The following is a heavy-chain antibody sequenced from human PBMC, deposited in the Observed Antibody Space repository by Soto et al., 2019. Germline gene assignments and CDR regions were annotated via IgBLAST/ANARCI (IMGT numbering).Heavy chain of an antibody. V-gene: IGHV1-3*01. D-gene: IGHD2-2*01. J-gene: IGHJ6*02. CDR2: INAGNGNT. CDR1: GYTFTSYA. Sequence: SVKVSCKASGYTFTSYAMHWVRQAPVQRLEWMGWINAGNGNTKYSQKFQGRVTITRDTSASTAYMELSSLRSEDTAVYYCARDKWGCSSTSCYLAYYYYGMDVWGQGTTVTVSS. CDR3: ARDKWGCSSTSCYLAYYYYGMDV.